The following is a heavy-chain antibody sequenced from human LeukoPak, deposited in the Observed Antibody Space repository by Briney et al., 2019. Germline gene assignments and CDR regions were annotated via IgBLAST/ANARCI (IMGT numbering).Heavy chain of an antibody. J-gene: IGHJ4*02. Sequence: ASVKVSCKVSGYTLTELSMHWVRQAPGKGLEWMGGFDPEDGETIYAQKFQGRVTMTEDTSTDTAYMELSSLRSEDTAVYYCATALRFLEWLRGDLDYWGQGTLVTVSS. CDR2: FDPEDGET. CDR1: GYTLTELS. CDR3: ATALRFLEWLRGDLDY. D-gene: IGHD3-3*01. V-gene: IGHV1-24*01.